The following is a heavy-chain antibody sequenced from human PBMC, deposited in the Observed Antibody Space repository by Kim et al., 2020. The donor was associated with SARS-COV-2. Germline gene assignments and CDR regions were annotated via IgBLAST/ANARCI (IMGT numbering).Heavy chain of an antibody. J-gene: IGHJ4*02. Sequence: GGSLRLSCAVSGFTLKTYGMSWVRQAPGRGLEWVSSVFNYDESTRYAGSVKGRFTISRDYSTDTVYLQMDGLRADDTAVYYCAKRGAYSGTHDALSFDSWGQGTLVTVSS. CDR1: GFTLKTYG. V-gene: IGHV3-23*01. CDR2: VFNYDEST. D-gene: IGHD1-26*01. CDR3: AKRGAYSGTHDALSFDS.